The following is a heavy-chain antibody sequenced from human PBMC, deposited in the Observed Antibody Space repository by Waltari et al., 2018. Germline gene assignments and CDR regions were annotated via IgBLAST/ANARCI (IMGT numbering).Heavy chain of an antibody. D-gene: IGHD2-2*01. CDR3: VRHRTTYPLEIDY. CDR2: IDPRDSFR. CDR1: GYSFTSHW. Sequence: EVQLVQSGAEVKKPEESLRISCEGSGYSFTSHWISWVRQMSGKGLEWVGGIDPRDSFRHDGPAFEGHVTISVDQSLRTAYLQWDSLKASDTAIYYCVRHRTTYPLEIDYWGQGTLVTVSS. V-gene: IGHV5-10-1*01. J-gene: IGHJ4*02.